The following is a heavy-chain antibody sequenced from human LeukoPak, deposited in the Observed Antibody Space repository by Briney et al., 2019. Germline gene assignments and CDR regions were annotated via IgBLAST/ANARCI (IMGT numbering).Heavy chain of an antibody. V-gene: IGHV4-59*08. CDR2: IYYSGST. J-gene: IGHJ3*02. CDR3: ARLIAAAAAFDI. Sequence: PSETLSLTCTVSGGSISSYYWSWLRQPPGKGLEWIGYIYYSGSTKYNPSLKSRVTISVDTSKNQFSLKLSSVTAADTAVYYCARLIAAAAAFDIWGQGTMVTVSS. CDR1: GGSISSYY. D-gene: IGHD6-13*01.